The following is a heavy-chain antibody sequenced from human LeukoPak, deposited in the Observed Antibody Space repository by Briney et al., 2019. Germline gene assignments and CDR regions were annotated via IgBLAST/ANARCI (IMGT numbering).Heavy chain of an antibody. D-gene: IGHD6-19*01. CDR2: ISYDGSNK. CDR1: GFTFSSYG. Sequence: GRSLRLSCAASGFTFSSYGMHWVRQAPGKGLEWVAVISYDGSNKYYADSVKGRFTISRDNSKNTLYLQMNSLRAEDTAVYYCAKAGGIAVAGQLDYWGQGTLVAVSS. CDR3: AKAGGIAVAGQLDY. J-gene: IGHJ4*02. V-gene: IGHV3-30*18.